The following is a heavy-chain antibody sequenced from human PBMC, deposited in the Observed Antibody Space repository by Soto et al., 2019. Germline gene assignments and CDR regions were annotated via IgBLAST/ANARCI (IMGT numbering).Heavy chain of an antibody. CDR1: GGSFSGYY. V-gene: IGHV4-34*01. Sequence: SETLSLTCAVYGGSFSGYYWSWIRQPPGKGLEWIGEINHSGSTNYNPSLKSRVTISVDTSKNQFSLKLSSVTAADTAVYYCAREIAVAGFDFDYWGQGTQVTVSS. J-gene: IGHJ4*02. D-gene: IGHD6-19*01. CDR2: INHSGST. CDR3: AREIAVAGFDFDY.